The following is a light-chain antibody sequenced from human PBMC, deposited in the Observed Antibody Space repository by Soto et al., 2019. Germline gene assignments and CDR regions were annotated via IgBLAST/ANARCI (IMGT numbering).Light chain of an antibody. J-gene: IGKJ4*01. V-gene: IGKV3-20*01. CDR3: XXXXXSPXLT. CDR2: GAS. Sequence: EFVLTQSPGTLSLSPGERATLSCRASQSVSSSYLAWYQQKPGQAPRILIYGASTRATGIPDRFSGSGSGTDFSLTISRLEPEDXXXXXXXXXXXSPXLTFGGGTKVEIK. CDR1: QSVSSSY.